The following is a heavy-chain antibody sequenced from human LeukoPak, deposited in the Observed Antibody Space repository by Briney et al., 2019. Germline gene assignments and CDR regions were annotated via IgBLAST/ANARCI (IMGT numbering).Heavy chain of an antibody. D-gene: IGHD3-3*01. CDR2: IYTSGST. CDR3: ASAGVVIPIPNWCFDL. J-gene: IGHJ2*01. CDR1: GGSISSYY. V-gene: IGHV4-4*07. Sequence: SETLSLTCTVSGGSISSYYWSWIRQPAGKGLEWIGRIYTSGSTNYNPSLKSRVTISVDKSKNQFSLKLSSVTAADTAVYYCASAGVVIPIPNWCFDLWGRGTLVTVSS.